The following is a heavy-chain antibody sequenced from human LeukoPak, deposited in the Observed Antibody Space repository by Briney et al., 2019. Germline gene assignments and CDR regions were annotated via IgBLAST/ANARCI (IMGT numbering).Heavy chain of an antibody. CDR2: IYHSGST. V-gene: IGHV4-38-2*01. Sequence: SETLSLTCAVSGYSISSGYYWGWIRQPPGKGLAWIGSIYHSGSTYYNPSLKSRVTISVDTSKNQFSLKLSSVTAADTAVYYCASYEYSSSWVNYFDYWGQGTLVTVSS. CDR3: ASYEYSSSWVNYFDY. J-gene: IGHJ4*02. CDR1: GYSISSGYY. D-gene: IGHD6-6*01.